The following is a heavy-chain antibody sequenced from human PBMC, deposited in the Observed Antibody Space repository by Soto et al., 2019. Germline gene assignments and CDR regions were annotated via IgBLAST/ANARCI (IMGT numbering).Heavy chain of an antibody. Sequence: ASVKVSCKASGYTFTSYGISWVRQAPGQGLEWMGWISAYNGNTNYAQKLQGRVTMTTDTSTSTAYMELRSLGSDDTAVYYCARGMGVVPAANPTYGMDVWGQGTTVTVSS. D-gene: IGHD2-2*01. CDR3: ARGMGVVPAANPTYGMDV. CDR2: ISAYNGNT. CDR1: GYTFTSYG. J-gene: IGHJ6*01. V-gene: IGHV1-18*04.